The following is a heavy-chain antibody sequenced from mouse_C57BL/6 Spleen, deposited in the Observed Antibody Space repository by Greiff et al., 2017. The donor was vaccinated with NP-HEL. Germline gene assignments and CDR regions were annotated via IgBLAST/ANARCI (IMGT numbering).Heavy chain of an antibody. CDR2: IHPNSGST. J-gene: IGHJ2*01. Sequence: QVQLQQSGAELVKPGASVKLSCKASGYTFTSYWMHWVKQRPGQGLEWIGMIHPNSGSTNYNEKFKSKATLTVDKSSSTAYMQLSSLTSEDSAVYYCTSSGYYYFDYWGQGTTLTVSS. V-gene: IGHV1-64*01. CDR1: GYTFTSYW. D-gene: IGHD3-2*02. CDR3: TSSGYYYFDY.